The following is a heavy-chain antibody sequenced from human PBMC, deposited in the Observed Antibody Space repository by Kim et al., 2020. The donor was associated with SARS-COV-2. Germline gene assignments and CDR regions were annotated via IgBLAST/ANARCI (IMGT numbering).Heavy chain of an antibody. D-gene: IGHD2-15*01. CDR1: GGSISSGGYY. CDR2: IYYSGST. J-gene: IGHJ3*02. CDR3: ARGRCSGGSCYKKDAFDI. Sequence: SETLSLTCTVSGGSISSGGYYWSWIRQHPGKGLEWIGYIYYSGSTYYNPSLKSRVTISVDTSKNQFSLKLSSVTAADTAVYYCARGRCSGGSCYKKDAFDIWGQGTMVTVSS. V-gene: IGHV4-31*03.